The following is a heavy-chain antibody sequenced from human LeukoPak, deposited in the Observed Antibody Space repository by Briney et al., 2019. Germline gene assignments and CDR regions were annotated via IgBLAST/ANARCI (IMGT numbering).Heavy chain of an antibody. CDR3: ARLGHDYGDYFIDY. CDR2: IYPGDSDT. D-gene: IGHD4-17*01. V-gene: IGHV5-51*01. J-gene: IGHJ4*02. Sequence: GESLKISWKGSGYSFTSYWIGWVRQMPGKGLGGMGIIYPGDSDTRYSPSFQGQVTISADKSISTAYLQWSSLKASDTAMYYCARLGHDYGDYFIDYWGQGTLVTVSS. CDR1: GYSFTSYW.